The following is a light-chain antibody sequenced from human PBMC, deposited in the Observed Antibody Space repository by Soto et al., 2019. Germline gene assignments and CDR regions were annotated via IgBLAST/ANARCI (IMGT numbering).Light chain of an antibody. CDR3: QQYHNWPA. J-gene: IGKJ1*01. Sequence: EIVMTQSPATLSVSPGERATLSCRASQSVFSSLAWYQQKPGQAPRLLIYGAATRATGIPARFSGSGSGTEFTLTISGLQSEDFAVYYCQQYHNWPAFGQGTKVEIK. CDR1: QSVFSS. V-gene: IGKV3-15*01. CDR2: GAA.